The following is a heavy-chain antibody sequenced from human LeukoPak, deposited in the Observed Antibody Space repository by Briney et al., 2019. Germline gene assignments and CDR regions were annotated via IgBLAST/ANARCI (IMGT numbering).Heavy chain of an antibody. CDR3: ARGQVVATISPGYYYMDV. V-gene: IGHV1-69*13. CDR2: IIPIFGTA. CDR1: GGTFSSYA. Sequence: ASVKVSCKASGGTFSSYAISWVRQAPGQGLEWMGGIIPIFGTANYAQKFQGRVTITADESTSTAYMELSSLRSEDTAVYYCARGQVVATISPGYYYMDVWGKGTTVTVSS. J-gene: IGHJ6*03. D-gene: IGHD5-12*01.